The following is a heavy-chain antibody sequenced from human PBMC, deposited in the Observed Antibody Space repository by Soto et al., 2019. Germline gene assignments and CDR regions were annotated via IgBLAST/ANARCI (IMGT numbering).Heavy chain of an antibody. CDR2: IYYSGST. D-gene: IGHD3-10*01. CDR3: ARHVLLWFGESPYYFDY. V-gene: IGHV4-30-4*01. Sequence: SETLSLTCTFSCGSIISGDYYWSWIRQPPGKGLEWIGYIYYSGSTYYNPSLKSRVTISVDTSKNQFSLKLSSVTAADTAVYYCARHVLLWFGESPYYFDYWGQGTLVTVSS. CDR1: CGSIISGDYY. J-gene: IGHJ4*02.